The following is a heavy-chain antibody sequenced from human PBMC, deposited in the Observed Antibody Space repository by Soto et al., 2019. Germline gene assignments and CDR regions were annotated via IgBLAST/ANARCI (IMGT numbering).Heavy chain of an antibody. V-gene: IGHV1-18*01. D-gene: IGHD3-22*01. CDR2: ISAYDDNT. CDR1: GYTFTRYG. Sequence: GASVKVSCKASGYTFTRYGISWVRQAPGQGLEWMGYISAYDDNTRAAQKFQGRVTMTKDTSTSTAYMELRSLRSDDTAIYYCARDPKRGYYDSSGVNDAFDIWGQGTMVTVSS. J-gene: IGHJ3*02. CDR3: ARDPKRGYYDSSGVNDAFDI.